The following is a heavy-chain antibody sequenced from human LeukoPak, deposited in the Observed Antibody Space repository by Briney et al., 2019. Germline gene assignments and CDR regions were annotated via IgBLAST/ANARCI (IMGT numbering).Heavy chain of an antibody. CDR2: IIPIFGTA. CDR3: ARRYCSGGSCYDY. Sequence: EASVKVSCKASGGIFSSYAISWVRQAPGQGLEWMGGIIPIFGTANYAQKFQGRVTITADESTSTAYMELSSLRSEDTAVYYCARRYCSGGSCYDYWGQGTLVTVSS. V-gene: IGHV1-69*13. D-gene: IGHD2-15*01. CDR1: GGIFSSYA. J-gene: IGHJ4*02.